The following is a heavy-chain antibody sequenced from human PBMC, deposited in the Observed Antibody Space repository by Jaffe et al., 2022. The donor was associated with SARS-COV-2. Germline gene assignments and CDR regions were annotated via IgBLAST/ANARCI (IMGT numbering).Heavy chain of an antibody. J-gene: IGHJ3*02. V-gene: IGHV3-53*01. Sequence: EVQLVESGGGLIQPGGSLRLSCAASGFSVSSNYYMSWVRQAPGKGLEWVSVTYSGGSTYYADSVKGRFAISRDNAKNTLHLQMNGLRTEDTAVYYCARDDREISRGTRGGFDIWGRGTMVTVSS. CDR1: GFSVSSNY. CDR2: TYSGGST. D-gene: IGHD2-15*01. CDR3: ARDDREISRGTRGGFDI.